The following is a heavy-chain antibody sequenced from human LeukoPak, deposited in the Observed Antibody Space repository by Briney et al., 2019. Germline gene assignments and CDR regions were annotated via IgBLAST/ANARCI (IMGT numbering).Heavy chain of an antibody. J-gene: IGHJ3*02. CDR2: IYTSGST. D-gene: IGHD2-21*01. CDR1: GASISSYY. V-gene: IGHV4-4*07. Sequence: SETLSLTCTVSGASISSYYWNWVRQPAGKGLEWVGRIYTSGSTNYNPSLKSRVTMSVHSSKNQFSLKLSSVTAADTAAYYCATGAYCGGDCFDAFDIWGQGTMVTISS. CDR3: ATGAYCGGDCFDAFDI.